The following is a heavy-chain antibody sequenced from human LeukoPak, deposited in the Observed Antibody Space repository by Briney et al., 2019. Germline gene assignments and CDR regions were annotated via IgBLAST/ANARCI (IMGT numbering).Heavy chain of an antibody. CDR1: GFTFSSYS. V-gene: IGHV3-48*04. CDR2: ITSSSSTM. J-gene: IGHJ4*02. Sequence: GGSLRLSCAASGFTFSSYSMNWVRQAPGKGLEWLSYITSSSSTMYYADSVKGRFTISRDNAKNSLYLQMHSLRAEDTAVYYCARDNGGFDYWGLGTLVTVSS. D-gene: IGHD4-23*01. CDR3: ARDNGGFDY.